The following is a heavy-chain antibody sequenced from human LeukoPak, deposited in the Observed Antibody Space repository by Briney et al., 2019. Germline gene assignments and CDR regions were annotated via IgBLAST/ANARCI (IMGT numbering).Heavy chain of an antibody. D-gene: IGHD2-15*01. Sequence: SETLSLTCAVYGGSFSGYYWSWIRQPPGKGLEWIGEINHSGSTNYNPSLKSRVTISVDTSKNQFSLKLSSVTAADTAVYYCARLFYCSGGSCYPYFDYWGQGTQVTVSS. CDR1: GGSFSGYY. CDR3: ARLFYCSGGSCYPYFDY. V-gene: IGHV4-34*01. J-gene: IGHJ4*02. CDR2: INHSGST.